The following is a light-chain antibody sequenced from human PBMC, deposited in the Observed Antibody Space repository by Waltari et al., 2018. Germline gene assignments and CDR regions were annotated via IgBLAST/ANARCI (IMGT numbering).Light chain of an antibody. CDR3: QQSFSTPQYT. CDR2: GAS. J-gene: IGKJ2*01. V-gene: IGKV1-39*01. CDR1: RDIRSD. Sequence: DILMTQSPSSLSASVGDRVAITCRASRDIRSDLNWYQQKPGKAPHLLIYGASTLQSGVLSRFSGSGSGTDFTLIISSLQPEDFATYYCQQSFSTPQYTFGQGTKVEIK.